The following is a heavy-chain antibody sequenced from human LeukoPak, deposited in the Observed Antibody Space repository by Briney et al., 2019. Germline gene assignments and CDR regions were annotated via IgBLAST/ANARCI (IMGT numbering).Heavy chain of an antibody. CDR1: GGSFSGYY. CDR2: INHSGSP. V-gene: IGHV4-34*01. CDR3: ARGLSDYYGSGSYRPIDAFDI. J-gene: IGHJ3*02. D-gene: IGHD3-10*01. Sequence: SETLSLTCAVYGGSFSGYYWSWIRQPPGKGLEWIGAINHSGSPNYNPSLKSRVTISIDTSKNQFSLKLSPVTAADTAVYYCARGLSDYYGSGSYRPIDAFDIWGQGTMVTVSS.